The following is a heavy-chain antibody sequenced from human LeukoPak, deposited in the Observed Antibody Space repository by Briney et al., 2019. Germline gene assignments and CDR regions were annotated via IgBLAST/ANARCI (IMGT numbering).Heavy chain of an antibody. D-gene: IGHD3-3*01. Sequence: ASVKVSCKASGYTFTGYYMHWVRQAPGQGLEWMGWINPNSGGTNYAQKFQGRVTMTRDTSISTAYMELSRLRSDGTAVYYCARVFLPNVGVFGMDVWGQGTTVTVSS. CDR3: ARVFLPNVGVFGMDV. CDR1: GYTFTGYY. V-gene: IGHV1-2*02. CDR2: INPNSGGT. J-gene: IGHJ6*02.